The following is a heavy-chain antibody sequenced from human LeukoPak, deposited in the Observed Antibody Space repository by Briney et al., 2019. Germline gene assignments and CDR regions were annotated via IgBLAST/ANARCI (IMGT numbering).Heavy chain of an antibody. D-gene: IGHD1-26*01. J-gene: IGHJ4*02. CDR2: IYHSGST. CDR1: GYSISSGYY. Sequence: PSETLSLTCTVSGYSISSGYYWGWIRQPPGKGLEWIGSIYHSGSTYYNPSLKSRVTISVDTSKNQFSLKLSSVTAADTAVYYCARLGVGAVFDYWGQGTLVTVSS. CDR3: ARLGVGAVFDY. V-gene: IGHV4-38-2*02.